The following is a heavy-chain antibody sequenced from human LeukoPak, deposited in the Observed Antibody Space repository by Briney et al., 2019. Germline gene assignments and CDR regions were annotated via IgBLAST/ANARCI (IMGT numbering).Heavy chain of an antibody. Sequence: GASVKVSCKASGGTFSSYAISWVRQAPGQGLEWMGGIIPIFGTANYAQKFQGRVTITADKSTSTAYMELSSLRSEDTAVYYCASNSDGIAGSLGYYYMDVWGKGTTVTISS. J-gene: IGHJ6*03. CDR2: IIPIFGTA. V-gene: IGHV1-69*06. CDR3: ASNSDGIAGSLGYYYMDV. D-gene: IGHD6-13*01. CDR1: GGTFSSYA.